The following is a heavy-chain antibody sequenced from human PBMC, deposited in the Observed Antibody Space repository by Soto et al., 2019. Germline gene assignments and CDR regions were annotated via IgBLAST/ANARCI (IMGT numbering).Heavy chain of an antibody. J-gene: IGHJ4*02. Sequence: EVQLVESGGGLIQPGGSLRLSCAVSGFTVSNNYMSWVRQAPGKGLEGVSVIYSGGYTAYGDSVKGRFTISRDNSKNILFLQENSRGPDGTAVYYWGTNPGGGGYWGQGTLVTVSS. CDR3: GTNPGGGGY. V-gene: IGHV3-53*01. D-gene: IGHD3-10*01. CDR1: GFTVSNNY. CDR2: IYSGGYT.